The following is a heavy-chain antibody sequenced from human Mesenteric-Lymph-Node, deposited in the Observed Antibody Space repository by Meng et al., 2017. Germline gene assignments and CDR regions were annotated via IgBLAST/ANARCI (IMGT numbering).Heavy chain of an antibody. V-gene: IGHV3-21*01. D-gene: IGHD1-1*01. J-gene: IGHJ6*02. Sequence: GESLKISCAASGFTFSSYAMSWVRQAPGKGLEWVSSISSSSSYIYYADSVKGRFTISRDNAKNSLYLQMNSLRAEDTAVYYCARLRTTSKKGWSDNYYYGMDVWGQGTTVTVSS. CDR2: ISSSSSYI. CDR1: GFTFSSYA. CDR3: ARLRTTSKKGWSDNYYYGMDV.